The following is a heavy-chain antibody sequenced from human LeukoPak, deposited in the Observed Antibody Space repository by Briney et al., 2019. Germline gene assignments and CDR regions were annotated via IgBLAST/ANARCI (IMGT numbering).Heavy chain of an antibody. J-gene: IGHJ4*02. CDR1: GFTFSSYA. V-gene: IGHV3-21*01. D-gene: IGHD2-15*01. Sequence: GGSLRLSCAVSGFTFSSYAMSWVRQAPGKGLEWVSSISSGSGFIYYADSVKGRFTISRDNAKNSLYLQMNSLRAEDTAVYYCARVIGNCSGGSCRIYYFDYWGQGTLVTVSS. CDR2: ISSGSGFI. CDR3: ARVIGNCSGGSCRIYYFDY.